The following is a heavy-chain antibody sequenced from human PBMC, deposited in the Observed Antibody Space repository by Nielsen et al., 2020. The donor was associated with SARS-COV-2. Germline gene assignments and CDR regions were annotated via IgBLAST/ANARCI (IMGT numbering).Heavy chain of an antibody. CDR1: GFTFTSYA. CDR2: INAGNGNT. D-gene: IGHD4-17*01. Sequence: GGSLRLSCAASGFTFTSYAMHWVRQAPGQRLEWMGWINAGNGNTKYSQKFQGRVTITRDTSASTAYMELSSLRSEDTAVYYCARELFLTTVTNYYYYGMDVWGQGTTVTVSS. V-gene: IGHV1-3*01. CDR3: ARELFLTTVTNYYYYGMDV. J-gene: IGHJ6*02.